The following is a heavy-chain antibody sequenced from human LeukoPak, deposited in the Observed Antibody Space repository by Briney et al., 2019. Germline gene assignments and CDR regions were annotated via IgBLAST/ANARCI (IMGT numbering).Heavy chain of an antibody. J-gene: IGHJ5*02. CDR3: AREVLRFLEWREDWFDP. CDR2: IYYSGST. Sequence: SETLSLTCTVSGGSISSSSYYWGWIRQPPGKGLEWIGSIYYSGSTYYNPSLKSRVTMSVDTSKNQFSLKLSSVTAADTAVYYCAREVLRFLEWREDWFDPWGRGTLVTVSS. V-gene: IGHV4-39*07. D-gene: IGHD3-3*01. CDR1: GGSISSSSYY.